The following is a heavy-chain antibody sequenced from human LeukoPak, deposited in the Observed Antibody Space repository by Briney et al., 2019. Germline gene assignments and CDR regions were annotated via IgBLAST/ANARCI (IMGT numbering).Heavy chain of an antibody. CDR2: VFPGDSDT. Sequence: GESLKISCKGSGYNFATYWIGWVRQMPGKGLEWMGIVFPGDSDTRYSPSFQGQVTISADKSISTAYLQWSSLKASDTAMYYCARYFFSYSSGPGTPEGPAFDIWGQGTMVTVSS. V-gene: IGHV5-51*01. CDR3: ARYFFSYSSGPGTPEGPAFDI. D-gene: IGHD6-19*01. CDR1: GYNFATYW. J-gene: IGHJ3*02.